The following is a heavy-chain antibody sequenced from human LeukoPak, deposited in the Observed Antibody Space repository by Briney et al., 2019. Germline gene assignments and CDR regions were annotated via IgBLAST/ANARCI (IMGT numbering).Heavy chain of an antibody. Sequence: KSSETLSLTCAVYGGSFSGYYWSWIRQPPGKGLEWIGEINHSGSTNYNPSLKSRVTISVDTSKNQFSLKLSSVTAADTAVYYCARSVRSGYYTAHPDYWGQGTLVTVSS. CDR3: ARSVRSGYYTAHPDY. J-gene: IGHJ4*02. V-gene: IGHV4-34*01. D-gene: IGHD3-22*01. CDR1: GGSFSGYY. CDR2: INHSGST.